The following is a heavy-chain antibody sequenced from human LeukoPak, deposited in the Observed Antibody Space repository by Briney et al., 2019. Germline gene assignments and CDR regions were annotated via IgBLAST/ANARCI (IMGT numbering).Heavy chain of an antibody. CDR1: GFTFSSYS. Sequence: PGGSLRLSSAASGFTFSSYSMNWARQAPGKGLEWVSSISSSSSYIYSADSVKGRFTISRDNAKNTVYLQMNSLRAEDTAVYYCARMEVAWGQGTIVTVSS. V-gene: IGHV3-21*01. D-gene: IGHD3-3*01. J-gene: IGHJ3*01. CDR2: ISSSSSYI. CDR3: ARMEVA.